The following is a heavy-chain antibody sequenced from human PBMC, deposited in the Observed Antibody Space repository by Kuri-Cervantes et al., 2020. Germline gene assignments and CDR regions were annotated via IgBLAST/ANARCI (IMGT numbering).Heavy chain of an antibody. J-gene: IGHJ6*02. CDR2: ISGSGGST. CDR3: AKPGIRLLWFGELFGGMDV. Sequence: GESLKISCAASGFTFSSYAMSWVRQAPGKGLEWVSAISGSGGSTYYADSVKGRFTISRDNSKNTLYLQMNSLRAEDTAVYYCAKPGIRLLWFGELFGGMDVWGQGTTVTVSS. V-gene: IGHV3-23*01. CDR1: GFTFSSYA. D-gene: IGHD3-10*01.